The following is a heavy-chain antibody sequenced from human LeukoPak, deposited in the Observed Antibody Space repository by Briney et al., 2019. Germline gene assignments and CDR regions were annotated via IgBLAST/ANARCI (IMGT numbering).Heavy chain of an antibody. Sequence: SETLSLTCTVSGGSISSYYWSWIRQPPGKGLEMIGEINHNGSTNYNPSLKSRVTISVDTSKNQFSLKLSSVTAADTAVYYCAREAVSYYYGSGSLYYFVYWGQGTLVTVSS. CDR2: INHNGST. CDR3: AREAVSYYYGSGSLYYFVY. D-gene: IGHD3-10*01. CDR1: GGSISSYY. J-gene: IGHJ4*02. V-gene: IGHV4-34*01.